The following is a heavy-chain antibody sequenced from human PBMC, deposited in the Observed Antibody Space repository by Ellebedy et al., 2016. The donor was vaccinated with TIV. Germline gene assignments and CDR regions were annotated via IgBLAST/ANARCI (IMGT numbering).Heavy chain of an antibody. V-gene: IGHV3-66*01. J-gene: IGHJ6*02. D-gene: IGHD1-7*01. CDR3: ARGLAGTSKFMDV. CDR1: GFTVSSNY. Sequence: PGGSLRLSCAASGFTVSSNYMTCVRRAPGKGLEWVSVIYSGGSTYYADSVKGRFTISRDNAKNSLYLHMNSLSAGDTAVYYWARGLAGTSKFMDVWGQGTTVTVSS. CDR2: IYSGGST.